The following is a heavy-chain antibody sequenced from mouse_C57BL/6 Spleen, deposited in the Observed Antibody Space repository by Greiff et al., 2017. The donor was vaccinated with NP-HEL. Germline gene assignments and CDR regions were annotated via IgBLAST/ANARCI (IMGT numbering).Heavy chain of an antibody. CDR1: GFSLTSYA. V-gene: IGHV2-9-1*01. Sequence: VQVVESGPGLVAPSQSLSITCTVSGFSLTSYAISWVRQPPGKGLEWLGVIWTGGGTNYNSALKSRLSISKDNSKSQVFLKMNSLQTDDTARYYCASLITTVVATGRYYAMDYWGQGTSVTVSS. D-gene: IGHD1-1*01. CDR3: ASLITTVVATGRYYAMDY. CDR2: IWTGGGT. J-gene: IGHJ4*01.